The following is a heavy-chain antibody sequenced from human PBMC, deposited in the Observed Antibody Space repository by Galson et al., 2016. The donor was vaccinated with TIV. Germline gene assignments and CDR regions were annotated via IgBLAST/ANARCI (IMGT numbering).Heavy chain of an antibody. V-gene: IGHV1-2*04. D-gene: IGHD1/OR15-1a*01. J-gene: IGHJ3*02. CDR2: INPNSGGP. CDR3: AKTGQEHYAFDI. CDR1: GGTFSSST. Sequence: SVKVSCKASGGTFSSSTIGWVRQAPGQGLEWMGWINPNSGGPKHAQKFQGWVTMTKDTSITTAYMELRRLKSDDTAVYYCAKTGQEHYAFDIWGQGTMVTVFS.